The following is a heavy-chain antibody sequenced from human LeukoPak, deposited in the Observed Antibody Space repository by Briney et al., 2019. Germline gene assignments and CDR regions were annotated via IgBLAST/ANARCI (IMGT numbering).Heavy chain of an antibody. CDR2: IIPIFGTA. J-gene: IGHJ4*02. Sequence: SVKVSCKASGGTFSSYAISWVRQTPGQGLEWMGGIIPIFGTANYAQKFQGRVTITADESTSTAYMELSSLRSEDTAVYYCARDSGSYYGKIPGVYFDYWGQGTLVTVSS. CDR3: ARDSGSYYGKIPGVYFDY. D-gene: IGHD1-26*01. V-gene: IGHV1-69*13. CDR1: GGTFSSYA.